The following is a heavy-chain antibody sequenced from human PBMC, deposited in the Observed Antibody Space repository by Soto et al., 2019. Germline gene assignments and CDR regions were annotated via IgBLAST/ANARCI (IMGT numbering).Heavy chain of an antibody. Sequence: ASVKVSCKASGYTFTSYDINWVRQATGQGLEWMGWMNPNSGNTGYAQKFQGRVTMTRNTSISTAYMELSSLRSEDTAVYYCARGGHSSSWYIGSDYYYGMDVWGQGTTVTVSS. D-gene: IGHD6-13*01. CDR1: GYTFTSYD. CDR2: MNPNSGNT. J-gene: IGHJ6*02. V-gene: IGHV1-8*01. CDR3: ARGGHSSSWYIGSDYYYGMDV.